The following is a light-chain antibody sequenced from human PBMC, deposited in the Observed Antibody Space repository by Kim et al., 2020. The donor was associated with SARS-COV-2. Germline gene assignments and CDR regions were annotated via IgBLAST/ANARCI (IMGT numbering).Light chain of an antibody. V-gene: IGLV2-23*02. CDR2: EVS. J-gene: IGLJ1*01. CDR3: CSYAGSLYV. Sequence: QSVLTQPASVSGSPGQSITISCTGTSSDVGSYNLVSWYQQHPGKAPKLMIYEVSKRPSGVSNRFSGSKSGNTASLTISGLQAEDEADYYCCSYAGSLYVCGTGTKVTLL. CDR1: SSDVGSYNL.